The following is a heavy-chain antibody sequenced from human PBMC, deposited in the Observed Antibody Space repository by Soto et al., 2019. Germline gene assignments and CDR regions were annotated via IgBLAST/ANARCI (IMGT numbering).Heavy chain of an antibody. D-gene: IGHD6-13*01. Sequence: GGSLRLSCAASGFTFSSYGMYWVRQAPGKGLEWVSVIYDGGSTYYADSVKDRFTISRDNSKNTLYLQMNSLRAEDTAVYYCEMGSSWYPGYQRDAFDIWGQGTMVTVSS. CDR2: IYDGGST. V-gene: IGHV3-66*01. CDR3: EMGSSWYPGYQRDAFDI. CDR1: GFTFSSYG. J-gene: IGHJ3*02.